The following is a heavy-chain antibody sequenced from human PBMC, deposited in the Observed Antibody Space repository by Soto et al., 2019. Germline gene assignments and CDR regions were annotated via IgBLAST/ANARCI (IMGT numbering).Heavy chain of an antibody. CDR3: AIFSGSDAFDI. CDR2: ISSSSSYI. CDR1: GFTLSSYS. Sequence: GGSLRLSCAASGFTLSSYSINWVRQAPGKGLEWVSSISSSSSYIYYADSVKGRFTISRDNAKNSLYLQMNSLRAEDTAVYYCAIFSGSDAFDIWGQGTMVTVS. V-gene: IGHV3-21*01. D-gene: IGHD6-19*01. J-gene: IGHJ3*02.